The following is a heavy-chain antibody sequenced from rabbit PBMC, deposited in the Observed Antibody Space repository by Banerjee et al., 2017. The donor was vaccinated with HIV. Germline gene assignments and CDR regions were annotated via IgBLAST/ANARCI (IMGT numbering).Heavy chain of an antibody. D-gene: IGHD6-1*01. Sequence: QEQLVESGGGLVQPEGSLTLTCTASGFSFSSSYYMCWVRQAPGKGLEWSACIHTDSSGTTRYASWAKGRFTISKTSSTSVTLQMTSLTAADTATYFCARSGDTANNYATSYFGLWGPGTLVTVS. V-gene: IGHV1S45*01. CDR3: ARSGDTANNYATSYFGL. CDR1: GFSFSSSYY. CDR2: IHTDSSGTT. J-gene: IGHJ6*01.